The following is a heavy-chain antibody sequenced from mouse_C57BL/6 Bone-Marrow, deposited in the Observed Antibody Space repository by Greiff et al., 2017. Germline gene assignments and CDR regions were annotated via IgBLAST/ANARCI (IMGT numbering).Heavy chain of an antibody. CDR2: ISSGSSTI. V-gene: IGHV5-17*01. Sequence: EVKVVESGGGLVKPGGSLELSCAASGFTFSDYGMPWVRQAPEKGLEWVAYISSGSSTIYYADTVKGRFTISRDNAKNTLFLQMTSLRSEDTAMYYCARTGYYDYFDYWGQGTTLTVSS. CDR3: ARTGYYDYFDY. J-gene: IGHJ2*01. D-gene: IGHD2-3*01. CDR1: GFTFSDYG.